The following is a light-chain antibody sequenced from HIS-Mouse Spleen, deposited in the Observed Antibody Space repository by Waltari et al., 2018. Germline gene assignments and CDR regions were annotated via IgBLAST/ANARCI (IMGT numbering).Light chain of an antibody. CDR1: SSDVGGYNY. CDR3: SSYAGSNDMV. V-gene: IGLV2-8*01. J-gene: IGLJ2*01. Sequence: QSALTQPPSASGSPGQSVTISCTGTSSDVGGYNYVSCYQQHPGKAPKRLIYEFSKRHSGVSDRFAGSKSRNTAYLTVSGLQAVEEAIYYCSSYAGSNDMVFGGGTKVTGL. CDR2: EFS.